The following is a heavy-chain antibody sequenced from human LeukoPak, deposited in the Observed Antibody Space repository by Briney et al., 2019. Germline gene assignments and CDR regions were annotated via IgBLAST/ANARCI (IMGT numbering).Heavy chain of an antibody. D-gene: IGHD6-13*01. Sequence: GGSLRLSCAASGFTFSSYAMSWVRQAPGKGLEWVSAISGSGGSTYYADSVKGRFTISRDNSKNTLYLQMNSLRAEDTAVYYCAKDHAPGIAGYYFDYWGQGTLVTVSS. CDR1: GFTFSSYA. CDR2: ISGSGGST. J-gene: IGHJ4*02. CDR3: AKDHAPGIAGYYFDY. V-gene: IGHV3-23*01.